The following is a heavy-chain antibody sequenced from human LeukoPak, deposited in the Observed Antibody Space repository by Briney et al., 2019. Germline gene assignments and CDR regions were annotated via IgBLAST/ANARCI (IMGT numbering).Heavy chain of an antibody. CDR1: GFSFSSYW. D-gene: IGHD2/OR15-2a*01. CDR3: ARDGGFSTPLDY. V-gene: IGHV3-74*01. Sequence: GGSLRLSCVASGFSFSSYWINWVRQVPGKGLFWVARITNDESSADYAVSVNGRFTISRDNAESTVYLQMNSLTAEDTAVYYCARDGGFSTPLDYWGQGTLVTVSS. CDR2: ITNDESSA. J-gene: IGHJ4*02.